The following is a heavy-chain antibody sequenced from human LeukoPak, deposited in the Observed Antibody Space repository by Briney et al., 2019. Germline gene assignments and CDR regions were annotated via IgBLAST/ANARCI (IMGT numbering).Heavy chain of an antibody. CDR3: ARESFGVAVGGTRVDY. J-gene: IGHJ4*02. D-gene: IGHD6-13*01. CDR1: GFTFSSYG. Sequence: GGSLRLSCAASGFTFSSYGLSWVRQCPGKGLEWVSSISSSSSYIYYADSVKGRFTISRDNAKNSLFLQMNSLRAEDTAVYYCARESFGVAVGGTRVDYWGQGTLVTVSS. V-gene: IGHV3-21*01. CDR2: ISSSSSYI.